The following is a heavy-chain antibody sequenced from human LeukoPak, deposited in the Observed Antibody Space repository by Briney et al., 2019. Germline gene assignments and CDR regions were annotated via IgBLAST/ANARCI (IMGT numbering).Heavy chain of an antibody. J-gene: IGHJ4*02. CDR2: ISGSGGTT. V-gene: IGHV3-23*01. CDR1: GFTFSRYG. D-gene: IGHD3-10*01. CDR3: AKDLKIRDLWFGELPQL. Sequence: GGSLRLSCAASGFTFSRYGMSWVRQAPGKGLEWVSAISGSGGTTYYTDSVKGRFTISRDNSKNTLYLQINSLRAEDTAVYYCAKDLKIRDLWFGELPQLWGQGTLVTVSS.